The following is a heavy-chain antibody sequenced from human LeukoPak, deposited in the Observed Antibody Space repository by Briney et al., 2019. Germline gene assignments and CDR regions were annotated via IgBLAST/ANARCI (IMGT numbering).Heavy chain of an antibody. Sequence: QAGGSLRLSCAASGFTFSSYWMTWVRQAPGKGLEWVANINQDGNEIYYMDSVKGRFTISRNNAKNSLYLQMNSLRAEDTAVYYCARDGYKRWLQSRATPFDYWGQGTLVTVSS. J-gene: IGHJ4*02. D-gene: IGHD5-24*01. V-gene: IGHV3-7*01. CDR2: INQDGNEI. CDR1: GFTFSSYW. CDR3: ARDGYKRWLQSRATPFDY.